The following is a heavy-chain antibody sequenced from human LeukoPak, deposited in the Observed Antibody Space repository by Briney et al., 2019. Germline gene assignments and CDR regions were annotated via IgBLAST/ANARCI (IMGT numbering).Heavy chain of an antibody. V-gene: IGHV3-7*01. Sequence: GGSLRLSCAASGFTFSSYAMSWVRQAPGKGLEWVANIKEDGSAKYYVDSVKGRFTISRDNAKSFLYLQMNSLRVEDTAVYYCARDGDGYPYWGQGTLVTVSA. CDR3: ARDGDGYPY. CDR2: IKEDGSAK. CDR1: GFTFSSYA. D-gene: IGHD5-18*01. J-gene: IGHJ4*02.